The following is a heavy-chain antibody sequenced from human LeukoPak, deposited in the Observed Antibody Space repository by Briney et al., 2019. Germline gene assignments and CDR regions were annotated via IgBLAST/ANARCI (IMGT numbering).Heavy chain of an antibody. J-gene: IGHJ4*02. CDR2: IYYSGST. Sequence: TAETLSLTCTVSGGSISSYYWNWIRQPPGKGLEWIGYIYYSGSTNYNPSLKSRVTISVDTSKNQFSLKLSSVTAADTAVYYCARGADSSGYYSIFYFDYWGQGTLVTVSS. CDR1: GGSISSYY. CDR3: ARGADSSGYYSIFYFDY. V-gene: IGHV4-59*01. D-gene: IGHD3-22*01.